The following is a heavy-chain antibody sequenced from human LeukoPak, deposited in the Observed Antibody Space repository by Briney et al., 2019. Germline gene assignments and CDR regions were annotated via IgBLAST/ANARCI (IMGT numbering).Heavy chain of an antibody. CDR1: GFTFDDYA. CDR2: ISWNSGSI. CDR3: AKDIFPSYSSSWYRVDGMDV. Sequence: PGGSLRLSCAASGFTFDDYAMHWVRQAPGKGLEWVSGISWNSGSIGYADSVKGRFTISRDNAKNSLYLQMNSLRAEDTALYYCAKDIFPSYSSSWYRVDGMDVWGQGTTVTVSS. J-gene: IGHJ6*02. D-gene: IGHD6-13*01. V-gene: IGHV3-9*01.